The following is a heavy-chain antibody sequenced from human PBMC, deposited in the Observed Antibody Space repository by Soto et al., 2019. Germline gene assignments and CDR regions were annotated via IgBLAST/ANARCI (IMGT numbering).Heavy chain of an antibody. CDR3: ARDAVQSPYIAVAGPYDY. J-gene: IGHJ4*02. Sequence: SLRLSCAASGFTFSSYAMHWVRQAPGKGLEWVAVISYDGSNKYYADSVKGRFTISRDNSKNTLYLQMNSLRAEDTAVYYCARDAVQSPYIAVAGPYDYWGQGTLVTVSS. CDR2: ISYDGSNK. V-gene: IGHV3-30-3*01. CDR1: GFTFSSYA. D-gene: IGHD6-19*01.